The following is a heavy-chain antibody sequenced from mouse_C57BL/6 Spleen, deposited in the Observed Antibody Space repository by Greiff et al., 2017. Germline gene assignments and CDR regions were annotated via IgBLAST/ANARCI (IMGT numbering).Heavy chain of an antibody. CDR3: ASPLYYGSSGYCDY. J-gene: IGHJ2*01. V-gene: IGHV1-22*01. CDR2: INPNNGGT. CDR1: GYTFTDYN. Sequence: EVQLQQSGPELVKPGASVKMSCKASGYTFTDYNMHWVKQSHGKSLEWIGYINPNNGGTSYNQKFKGKATLTVNKSSSTAYMELRSLTSEDSAVYYCASPLYYGSSGYCDYWGQGTTLTVSS. D-gene: IGHD1-1*01.